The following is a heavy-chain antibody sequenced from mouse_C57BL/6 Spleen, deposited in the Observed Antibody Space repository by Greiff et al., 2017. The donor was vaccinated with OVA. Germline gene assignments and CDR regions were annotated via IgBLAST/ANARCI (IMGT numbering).Heavy chain of an antibody. Sequence: VQRVESGAELAKPGASVKLSCKASGYTFTSYWMHWVKQRPGQGLEWIGYINPSSGYTKYNQKFKDKATLTADKSSSTAYMQLSSLTYEDSAVYYCARSLVGYYSMDYWGQGTSVTVSS. CDR3: ARSLVGYYSMDY. CDR2: INPSSGYT. J-gene: IGHJ4*01. V-gene: IGHV1-7*01. CDR1: GYTFTSYW.